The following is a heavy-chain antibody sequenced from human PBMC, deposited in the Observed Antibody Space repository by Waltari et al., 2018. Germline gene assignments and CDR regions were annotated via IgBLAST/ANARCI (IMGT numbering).Heavy chain of an antibody. D-gene: IGHD1-26*01. V-gene: IGHV1-69*12. CDR1: GATFGTYP. Sequence: QVHLVQSGAEVRKPGSSVKVSCGASGATFGTYPIRWVRQAPGQGLEWMGGIIPIYGTPNYAQKFQGRVNVAADELTTTAYMELSSLRSDDTAVYYCAKRIVGGPFDVWGQGTMVTVSS. CDR3: AKRIVGGPFDV. J-gene: IGHJ3*01. CDR2: IIPIYGTP.